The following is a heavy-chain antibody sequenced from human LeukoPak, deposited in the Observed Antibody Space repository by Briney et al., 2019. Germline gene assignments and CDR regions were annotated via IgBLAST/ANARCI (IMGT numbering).Heavy chain of an antibody. CDR1: GLTFSSYA. CDR2: ISGSGGNT. CDR3: ARDSGYDNGDFDY. J-gene: IGHJ4*02. D-gene: IGHD5-12*01. V-gene: IGHV3-23*01. Sequence: PGGSLRLSCAASGLTFSSYAMSWVRQAPGKGLEWVSVISGSGGNTYYADSVKGRFTISRDNAKNTLYLQMNSLRAEDAAIYYCARDSGYDNGDFDYWGQGTLVTVSS.